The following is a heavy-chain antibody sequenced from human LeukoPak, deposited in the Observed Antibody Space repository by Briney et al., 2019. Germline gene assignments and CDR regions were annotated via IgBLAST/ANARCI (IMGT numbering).Heavy chain of an antibody. V-gene: IGHV3-23*01. CDR1: GFTFSSYA. D-gene: IGHD6-19*01. CDR3: ARDPGIAVFIDY. CDR2: ISGSGGST. J-gene: IGHJ4*02. Sequence: PGGSLRLSCAASGFTFSSYAMSWVRQAPGKGLEWVSAISGSGGSTYYADSVKGRFTISRDNSKNTLYLQMNSLRAEDTAVYYCARDPGIAVFIDYWGQGTLVTVSS.